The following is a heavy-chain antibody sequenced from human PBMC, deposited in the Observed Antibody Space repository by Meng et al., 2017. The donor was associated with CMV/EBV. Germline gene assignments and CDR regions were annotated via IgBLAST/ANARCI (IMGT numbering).Heavy chain of an antibody. CDR2: IIPIFGTA. CDR1: RGTCSSYA. J-gene: IGHJ2*01. Sequence: VQRGESGAEVTEAGFSGEVACKACRGTCSSYAISWVRQAPGQGREWMGGIIPIFGTANYAQKFQGRVTITADESTSTAYMERSSLRSEDTAVYYCASVTGIGWWYFNLWGRGTLVTVSS. D-gene: IGHD1-20*01. CDR3: ASVTGIGWWYFNL. V-gene: IGHV1-69*12.